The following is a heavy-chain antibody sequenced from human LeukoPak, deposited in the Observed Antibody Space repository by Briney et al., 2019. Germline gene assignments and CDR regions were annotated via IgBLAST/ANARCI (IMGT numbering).Heavy chain of an antibody. Sequence: PGGSLRLSCAASGFTFDDYGMSWVRQVPGKGLEWVSGISWNGGRTGYADSVRGRFTISRDNAKNSLYLQMNSLRAEDTAFYYCARDYCSGGSCYGGHDYWGQGTVVTVSS. J-gene: IGHJ4*02. CDR3: ARDYCSGGSCYGGHDY. CDR1: GFTFDDYG. V-gene: IGHV3-20*04. CDR2: ISWNGGRT. D-gene: IGHD2-15*01.